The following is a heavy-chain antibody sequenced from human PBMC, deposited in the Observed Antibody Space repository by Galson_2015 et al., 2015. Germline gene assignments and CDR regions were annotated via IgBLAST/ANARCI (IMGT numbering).Heavy chain of an antibody. CDR2: IYDTGST. Sequence: ETLSLICTVSGGSISSYYWSWIRQPPGKGLEWIGYIYDTGSTNYNPSLKSRVTISVDTSKNQFSLKLSSVTAADTGVYYCARQDQYYDFWSGYSRYYYYMDVWGKGTTVTVSS. V-gene: IGHV4-59*08. CDR1: GGSISSYY. CDR3: ARQDQYYDFWSGYSRYYYYMDV. J-gene: IGHJ6*03. D-gene: IGHD3-3*01.